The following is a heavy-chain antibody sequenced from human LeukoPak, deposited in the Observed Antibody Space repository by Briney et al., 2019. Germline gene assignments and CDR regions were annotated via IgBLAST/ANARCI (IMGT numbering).Heavy chain of an antibody. V-gene: IGHV4-59*08. D-gene: IGHD1-26*01. Sequence: SETLSLTCTVSGASISGYYWTWIRQPPGKGLEWIGYIYNSGSTNYNPSLKSRVTMSVDTSKNQFSLKLNSVTAADTAVYYCARQDSGSYYWIDYWGQGTLVTVSS. CDR3: ARQDSGSYYWIDY. CDR2: IYNSGST. CDR1: GASISGYY. J-gene: IGHJ4*02.